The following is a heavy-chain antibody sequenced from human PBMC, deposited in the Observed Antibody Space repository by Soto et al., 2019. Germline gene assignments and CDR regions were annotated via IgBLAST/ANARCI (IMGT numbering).Heavy chain of an antibody. D-gene: IGHD3-22*01. J-gene: IGHJ5*02. CDR1: GGTFSSYA. CDR3: ARDSENYYDSSGYYPGWFDP. Sequence: QVQLVQSGAEVKKPGSSVKVSCKASGGTFSSYAISWVRQAPGQGLEWMGGSIPIFGTANYAQKFEGRDTITGDKSTSTAYMELSSLRSEDTAVYYCARDSENYYDSSGYYPGWFDPWGQGTLVTVSS. V-gene: IGHV1-69*06. CDR2: SIPIFGTA.